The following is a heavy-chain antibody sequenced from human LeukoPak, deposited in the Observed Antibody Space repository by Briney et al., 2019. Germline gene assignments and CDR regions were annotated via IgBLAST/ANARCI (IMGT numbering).Heavy chain of an antibody. CDR3: AKDLILVLPAAYDY. CDR1: GSFSSYV. CDR2: LSASGGST. D-gene: IGHD2-2*01. Sequence: GGSLRLSCAASGSFSSYVMTWVRQAPGRGLEWVSTLSASGGSTCYADSVKGRFTISRDNSKNTLYLQMSSLRAEDTAVYFCAKDLILVLPAAYDYWGQGTLVTVSS. J-gene: IGHJ4*02. V-gene: IGHV3-23*01.